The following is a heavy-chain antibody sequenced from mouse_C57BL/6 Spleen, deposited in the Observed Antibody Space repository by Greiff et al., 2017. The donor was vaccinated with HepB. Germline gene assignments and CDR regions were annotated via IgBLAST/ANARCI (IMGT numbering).Heavy chain of an antibody. Sequence: EVHLVESGAELVRPGASVKLSCTASGFNIKDDYMHWVKQRPEQGLEWIGWIDPENGDTEYASKFQGKATITADTSSNTAYLQLSSLTSEDTAVYYCTGYYGYWGQGTTLTVSS. D-gene: IGHD1-1*01. CDR2: IDPENGDT. V-gene: IGHV14-4*01. CDR3: TGYYGY. J-gene: IGHJ2*01. CDR1: GFNIKDDY.